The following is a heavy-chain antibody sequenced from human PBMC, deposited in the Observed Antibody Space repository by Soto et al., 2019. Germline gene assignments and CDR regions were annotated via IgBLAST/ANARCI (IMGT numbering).Heavy chain of an antibody. D-gene: IGHD1-26*01. CDR1: GGSISSGGYY. V-gene: IGHV4-31*03. J-gene: IGHJ4*02. Sequence: SETLSLTCTVSGGSISSGGYYWSWIRQHPGKGLEWIGYIYYSGSTYYNPSLKSRVTISVDTSKNQFSLKLSSVTAADTAVYYCARGLKWELLPLHVDYWGQGTLVTVSS. CDR3: ARGLKWELLPLHVDY. CDR2: IYYSGST.